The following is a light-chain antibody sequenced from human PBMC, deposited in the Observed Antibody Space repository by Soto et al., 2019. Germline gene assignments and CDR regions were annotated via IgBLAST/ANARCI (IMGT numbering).Light chain of an antibody. CDR2: GAS. CDR3: QQYGSSPLT. CDR1: QSVSSNY. J-gene: IGKJ4*01. Sequence: IVLTQSPGTLSLSPGERATLSCRASQSVSSNYLAWYQQKPGQAPRLLMYGASSRATGIPDRFSGSGSATDFTLTISRLEPEDFAVYYCQQYGSSPLTLGGGTKVDIK. V-gene: IGKV3-20*01.